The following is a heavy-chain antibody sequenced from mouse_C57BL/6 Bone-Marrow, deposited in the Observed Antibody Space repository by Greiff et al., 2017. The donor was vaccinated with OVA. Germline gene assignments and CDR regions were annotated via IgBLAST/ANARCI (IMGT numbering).Heavy chain of an antibody. J-gene: IGHJ2*01. Sequence: QVQLQQSGAELVRPGTSVKVSCKASGYAFTNYLIEWVKQRPGQGLEWIGVINPGSGGTNYNEKFKGKATLPADKSSSTAYMQLSSLTSEDSAVYFWARDYGSSYEGYFDYWGQGTTLTVSS. CDR1: GYAFTNYL. CDR3: ARDYGSSYEGYFDY. CDR2: INPGSGGT. D-gene: IGHD1-1*01. V-gene: IGHV1-54*01.